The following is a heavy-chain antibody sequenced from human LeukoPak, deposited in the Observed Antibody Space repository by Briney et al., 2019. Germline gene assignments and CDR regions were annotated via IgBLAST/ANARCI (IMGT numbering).Heavy chain of an antibody. Sequence: PSETLSLTCAVYGGSFSGYYWSWIRQPPGKGLEWIGSIYYSGSTYYNPSLKSRVTISVDTSKNQFSLKLSSVTAADTSVYYCARPDYGDFAWFGYWGQGTLVTVSS. D-gene: IGHD4-17*01. V-gene: IGHV4-34*01. CDR3: ARPDYGDFAWFGY. CDR1: GGSFSGYY. J-gene: IGHJ4*02. CDR2: IYYSGST.